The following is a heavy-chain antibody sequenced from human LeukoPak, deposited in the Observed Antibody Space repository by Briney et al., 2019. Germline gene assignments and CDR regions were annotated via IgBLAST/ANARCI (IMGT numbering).Heavy chain of an antibody. Sequence: GGSLRLSCEASGFTFSTSAMIWVRQPPGKGLEWVSSIFPSGGEIHYADSVRGRFTISRDNSKSTLSLQMNSLRAEDTAIYYCATYRQVLLPFESWGQGTLVTVSS. CDR2: IFPSGGEI. D-gene: IGHD2-8*02. CDR1: GFTFSTSA. J-gene: IGHJ4*02. CDR3: ATYRQVLLPFES. V-gene: IGHV3-23*01.